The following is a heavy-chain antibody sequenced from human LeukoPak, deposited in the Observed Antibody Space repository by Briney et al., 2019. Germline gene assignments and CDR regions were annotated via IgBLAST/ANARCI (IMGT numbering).Heavy chain of an antibody. D-gene: IGHD2-2*01. CDR1: GFTFSDYY. CDR3: ARAGSRWFISEY. V-gene: IGHV3-11*01. J-gene: IGHJ4*02. CDR2: ISSSGTTI. Sequence: RGSLRLSCAASGFTFSDYYMTWIRQAPGKGLEWVSYISSSGTTIYYADSVKGRFTISRDNAKNSLHLQMNSLRAEDTAVYYCARAGSRWFISEYWGQGTLVTVSS.